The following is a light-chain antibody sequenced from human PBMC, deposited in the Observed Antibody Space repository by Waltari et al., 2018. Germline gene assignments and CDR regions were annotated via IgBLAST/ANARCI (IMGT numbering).Light chain of an antibody. CDR2: DKN. V-gene: IGLV3-19*01. Sequence: TQDPAVSWAMGRTVRIRCQGDSLRTYYTSWYQHRPGQAPILVMYDKNSRPSGVPDRFSGSSSDDTASLTITGAQAEDEAYYYCHSRDASGSGGAFGGGTKLTVL. CDR3: HSRDASGSGGA. J-gene: IGLJ2*01. CDR1: SLRTYY.